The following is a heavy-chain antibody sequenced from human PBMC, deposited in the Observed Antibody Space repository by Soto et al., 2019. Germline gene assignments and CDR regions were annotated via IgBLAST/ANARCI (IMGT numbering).Heavy chain of an antibody. CDR2: IKQDGSEK. Sequence: GGSLRLSCAASGFTFSSYWMSWVRQAPGKGLEWVANIKQDGSEKYYVDSVKGRFTISRDNAKNSLYLQMNSLRAEDTAVYYCERDGQLVINYFDYWGQGTLVTVSS. CDR3: ERDGQLVINYFDY. V-gene: IGHV3-7*01. CDR1: GFTFSSYW. J-gene: IGHJ4*02. D-gene: IGHD6-13*01.